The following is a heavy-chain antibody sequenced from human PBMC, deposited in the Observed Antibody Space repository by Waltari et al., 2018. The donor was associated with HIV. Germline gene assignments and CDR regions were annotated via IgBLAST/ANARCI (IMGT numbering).Heavy chain of an antibody. J-gene: IGHJ2*01. CDR3: ARRPHGYFDL. CDR2: IYYSGST. Sequence: QLQLQESGPGLVKPSETLSLTCTVSGGSISSSSYYWGWIPQPPGKGLKWSGIIYYSGSTYYTPPLKTPVTISVDTSRNQFSLKLTSVTAADTAVYYCARRPHGYFDLWGRGTLVTVSS. CDR1: GGSISSSSYY. V-gene: IGHV4-39*01.